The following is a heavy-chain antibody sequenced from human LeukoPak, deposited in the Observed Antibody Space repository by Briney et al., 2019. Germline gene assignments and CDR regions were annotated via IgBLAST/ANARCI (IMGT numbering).Heavy chain of an antibody. CDR3: AKSDYDSSGYWFDY. CDR2: ISYDGSNK. Sequence: GGSLRLSCAASGFTFSSYAMHWVRQAPGKGLEWVAVISYDGSNKYYADSVKGRFTISRDNSKNTLYLQMNSLRAEDTAVYYCAKSDYDSSGYWFDYWGQGTLVTVSS. CDR1: GFTFSSYA. V-gene: IGHV3-30*04. J-gene: IGHJ4*02. D-gene: IGHD3-22*01.